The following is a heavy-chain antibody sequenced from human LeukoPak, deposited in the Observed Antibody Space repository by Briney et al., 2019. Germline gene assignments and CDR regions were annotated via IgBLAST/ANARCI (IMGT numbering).Heavy chain of an antibody. Sequence: SETLSLTCTVSGGSISGYYWSWIHQPPGKGLEWIGDIYYSGSTNYNPSLKSRVTISVDTSKNQFSLKLSSVTAADTAVYYCARGYTSGWYLTHGMDVWGQGTTVTVSS. CDR3: ARGYTSGWYLTHGMDV. CDR1: GGSISGYY. CDR2: IYYSGST. J-gene: IGHJ6*02. D-gene: IGHD6-19*01. V-gene: IGHV4-59*01.